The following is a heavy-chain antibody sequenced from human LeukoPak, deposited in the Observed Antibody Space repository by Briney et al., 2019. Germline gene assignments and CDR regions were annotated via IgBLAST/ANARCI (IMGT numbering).Heavy chain of an antibody. J-gene: IGHJ4*02. D-gene: IGHD5-12*01. V-gene: IGHV1-8*01. CDR1: GYTFTSYD. CDR3: ARRKIHSGYDWVFDY. CDR2: INPNSGNT. Sequence: GASVKVSCKASGYTFTSYDINWVRQATGQGLEWMGCINPNSGNTGYAQKFQGRVTMTRNTSISTAYMELSSLRSEDTAVYYCARRKIHSGYDWVFDYWGQGTLVTVSS.